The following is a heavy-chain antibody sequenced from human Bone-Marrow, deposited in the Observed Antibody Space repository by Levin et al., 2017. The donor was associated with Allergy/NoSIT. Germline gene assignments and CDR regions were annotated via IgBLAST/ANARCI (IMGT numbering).Heavy chain of an antibody. J-gene: IGHJ6*02. D-gene: IGHD3-16*01. CDR2: ISGGSSRI. CDR1: GLSFRNSD. V-gene: IGHV3-21*06. CDR3: ASWAMFYYDGSDFDYFYYGMDV. Sequence: LSLPCAASGLSFRNSDMNWVRQAPGKGLEWVSSISGGSSRIYYADSVKGRFTISRDNAKNSLYLQMNSLRVEDTAVYYCASWAMFYYDGSDFDYFYYGMDVWGQGTTVTVSS.